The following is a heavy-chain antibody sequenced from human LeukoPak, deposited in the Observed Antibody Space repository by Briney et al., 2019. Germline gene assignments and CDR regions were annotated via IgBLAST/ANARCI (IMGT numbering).Heavy chain of an antibody. CDR1: GFTFSNAW. CDR2: IKSKTDGGTT. Sequence: GGSLRLPCAASGFTFSNAWMSWVRQAPGKGLEWVGRIKSKTDGGTTDYAAPVKGRFTISRDDSKNTLYLQMNSLKTEDTAVYYCITFSMIVVVITDWGQGTLVTVSS. J-gene: IGHJ4*02. D-gene: IGHD3-22*01. V-gene: IGHV3-15*01. CDR3: ITFSMIVVVITD.